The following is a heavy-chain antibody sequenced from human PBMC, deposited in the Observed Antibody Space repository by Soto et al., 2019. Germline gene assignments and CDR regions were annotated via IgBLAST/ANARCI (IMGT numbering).Heavy chain of an antibody. J-gene: IGHJ6*02. CDR3: ASTMVRGVITYYYYGMDV. Sequence: GASVKVSCKASGGTFSSYAISWVRRAPGQGLEWMGGIIPIFGTANYAQKFQGRVTITADESTSTAYMELSSLRSEDTAVYYCASTMVRGVITYYYYGMDVWGQGTTVTVSS. D-gene: IGHD3-10*01. V-gene: IGHV1-69*13. CDR1: GGTFSSYA. CDR2: IIPIFGTA.